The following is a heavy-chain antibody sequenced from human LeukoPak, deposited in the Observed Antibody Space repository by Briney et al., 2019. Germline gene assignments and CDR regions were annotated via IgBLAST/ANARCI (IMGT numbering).Heavy chain of an antibody. CDR2: ISSSGNTI. D-gene: IGHD1-26*01. CDR3: AKGGGSYEKLPYYFDY. V-gene: IGHV3-48*03. CDR1: GFTFSSYE. J-gene: IGHJ4*02. Sequence: GGSLRLSCAASGFTFSSYEMNWVRQAPGKGLEWVSYISSSGNTIYYADSVKGRFTISRDNSKNTLYLQMNSLRAEDTAVYYCAKGGGSYEKLPYYFDYWGQGTLVTVSS.